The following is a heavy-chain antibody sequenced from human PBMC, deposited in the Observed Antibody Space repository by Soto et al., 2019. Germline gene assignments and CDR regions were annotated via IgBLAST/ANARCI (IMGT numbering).Heavy chain of an antibody. J-gene: IGHJ4*02. CDR2: INHSGTT. CDR1: GGSFSGYY. V-gene: IGHV4-34*01. Sequence: QVQLQQWGAGLLKPSETLCLTCAVYGGSFSGYYWSWIRQPPGKGLEWIGEINHSGTTKYNPSLKSRVSISVDPSKNQFSLRLSSVTAADTAVYYCASPSRFDSSGYYFDSWGQGTQVTVSS. D-gene: IGHD3-22*01. CDR3: ASPSRFDSSGYYFDS.